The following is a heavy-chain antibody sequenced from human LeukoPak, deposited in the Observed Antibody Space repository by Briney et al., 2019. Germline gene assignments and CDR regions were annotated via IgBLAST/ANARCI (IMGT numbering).Heavy chain of an antibody. V-gene: IGHV1-18*01. CDR1: GYTFTSCG. CDR2: VSAYNGNT. J-gene: IGHJ4*02. CDR3: ARGYCSGGRCRPGDD. Sequence: ASVKVSCKASGYTFTSCGICWVRQAPGQGLEWMGWVSAYNGNTNYAENFQGRVIMTTDTSTSTAYMELRSLRSEDTAVYYCARGYCSGGRCRPGDDWGQGTLVTVFS. D-gene: IGHD2-15*01.